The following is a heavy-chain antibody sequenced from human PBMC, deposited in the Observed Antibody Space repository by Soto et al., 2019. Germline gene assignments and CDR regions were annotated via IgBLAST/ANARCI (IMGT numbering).Heavy chain of an antibody. Sequence: PVGSLRLSCAASGFTFSNYAMSWVRQAPGKGLEWVSLISATGGGTYYAESVQGRFTISRDNSHNTLYLQVHSLTAEETPVYYCAKDRRAGGNSAFYFDFWGQGAQVTVSS. CDR2: ISATGGGT. J-gene: IGHJ4*02. CDR3: AKDRRAGGNSAFYFDF. CDR1: GFTFSNYA. V-gene: IGHV3-23*01. D-gene: IGHD3-16*01.